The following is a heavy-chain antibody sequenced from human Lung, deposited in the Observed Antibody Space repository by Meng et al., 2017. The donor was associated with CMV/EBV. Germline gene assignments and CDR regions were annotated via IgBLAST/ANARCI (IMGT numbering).Heavy chain of an antibody. CDR1: GYTFTSYG. CDR3: ARDLTYCSGGSCYPTTIDY. J-gene: IGHJ4*02. Sequence: QVQLVQAGDEVKKPGASVKVSCKASGYTFTSYGISWVRQAPGQGLEWMGWISAYNGNTNYAQKLQGRVTMTTDTSTSTAYMELRSLRSDDTAVYYCARDLTYCSGGSCYPTTIDYWGQGTLVTVSS. D-gene: IGHD2-15*01. CDR2: ISAYNGNT. V-gene: IGHV1-18*01.